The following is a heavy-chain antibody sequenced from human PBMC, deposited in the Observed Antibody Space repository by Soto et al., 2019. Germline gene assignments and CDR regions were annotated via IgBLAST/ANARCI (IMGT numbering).Heavy chain of an antibody. CDR2: IYGGGTT. D-gene: IGHD6-19*01. CDR3: VQTTGWPGFDF. Sequence: EVQLVESGGGLIQPGGSLSLSCAASGFAVRSKYMSWVRQAPGKGLEWVSVIYGGGTTYYADSVKGRFTIPRDTSKNTLYLQMNSLRAEDTAVYYCVQTTGWPGFDFWGQGTLVTVSS. V-gene: IGHV3-53*01. CDR1: GFAVRSKY. J-gene: IGHJ4*02.